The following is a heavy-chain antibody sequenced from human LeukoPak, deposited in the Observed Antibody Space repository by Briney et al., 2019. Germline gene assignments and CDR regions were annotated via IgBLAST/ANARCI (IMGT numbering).Heavy chain of an antibody. Sequence: ASVKVSCKASGYTFTSYDINWVRQATGQGLEWMGWMNPNSGNTGYAQKFQGRVTMTRNTSISTAYMELSSLRSEDTAVYYCARGISLYDILTGYPDYWGQGTLVTVSS. V-gene: IGHV1-8*01. D-gene: IGHD3-9*01. CDR3: ARGISLYDILTGYPDY. J-gene: IGHJ4*02. CDR1: GYTFTSYD. CDR2: MNPNSGNT.